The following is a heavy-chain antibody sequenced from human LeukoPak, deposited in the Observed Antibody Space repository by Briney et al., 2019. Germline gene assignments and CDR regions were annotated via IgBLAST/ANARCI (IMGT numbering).Heavy chain of an antibody. CDR2: VSDSGGT. V-gene: IGHV4-59*11. D-gene: IGHD3-10*01. J-gene: IGHJ6*03. CDR3: ARNYYYFYHYMDV. Sequence: SETLSLTCTVSGGSISSHYWSWIRQPPGKGLEWIGYVSDSGGTNYNPSLMSRVTISVDTSKNQFSLKLSSVTAADTAVYYCARNYYYFYHYMDVWGKGTTVTVSS. CDR1: GGSISSHY.